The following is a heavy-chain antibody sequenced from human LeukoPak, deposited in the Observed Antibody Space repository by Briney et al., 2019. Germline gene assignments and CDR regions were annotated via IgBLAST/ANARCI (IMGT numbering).Heavy chain of an antibody. CDR1: GYTFTSYD. CDR3: ARGSMVRGAAYYFDC. J-gene: IGHJ4*02. CDR2: MNPNSGNT. D-gene: IGHD3-10*01. Sequence: ETSVKVSCKTSGYTFTSYDINWVRQATGQGLEWMGWMNPNSGNTGYAQKFQGRVTMTRNTSIGTVYMELSSLRSEDTAVYYCARGSMVRGAAYYFDCWGQGTLVTVSS. V-gene: IGHV1-8*01.